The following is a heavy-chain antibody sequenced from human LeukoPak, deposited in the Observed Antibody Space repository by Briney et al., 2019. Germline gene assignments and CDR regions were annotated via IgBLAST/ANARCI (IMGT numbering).Heavy chain of an antibody. J-gene: IGHJ6*03. Sequence: GESLKISCKGSGYSFTSNWIGWVRQMPGQGLEWMGIIYPDDSNTIYGPSFQGQVTISADKSINTAYLEWSSLKASDTAIYYCARQGAAGKYYYYYMDVWGKGTTVTVSS. D-gene: IGHD6-13*01. V-gene: IGHV5-51*01. CDR3: ARQGAAGKYYYYYMDV. CDR1: GYSFTSNW. CDR2: IYPDDSNT.